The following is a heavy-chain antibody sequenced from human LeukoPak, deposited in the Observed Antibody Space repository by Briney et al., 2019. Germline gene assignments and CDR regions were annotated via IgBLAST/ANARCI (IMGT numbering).Heavy chain of an antibody. CDR2: INHSGST. CDR3: ARSGRYSGSYNVY. V-gene: IGHV4-34*01. J-gene: IGHJ4*02. D-gene: IGHD1-26*01. CDR1: GGSFSGYY. Sequence: SETLSLTCAVYGGSFSGYYWSWISQPPGKWVEWIGEINHSGSTNYNPSLKSRVTISVDTSKNQFSLKLSSVTAADTAVYYCARSGRYSGSYNVYWGQGTLVTVSS.